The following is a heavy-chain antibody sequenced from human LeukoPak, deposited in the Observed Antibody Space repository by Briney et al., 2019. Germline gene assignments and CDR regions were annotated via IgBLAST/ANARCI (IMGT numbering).Heavy chain of an antibody. J-gene: IGHJ4*02. CDR1: GYTFTSYD. V-gene: IGHV1-8*01. CDR2: MNPNSGNT. CDR3: AGGSPPRYYYDSSGYNYFDY. D-gene: IGHD3-22*01. Sequence: GASVKVSCKASGYTFTSYDINWVRQATGQGLEWMGWMNPNSGNTGYAQKFQGRVTMTRNTSISTAYMELSSLRSEDTAVYYCAGGSPPRYYYDSSGYNYFDYWGQGTLVTVSS.